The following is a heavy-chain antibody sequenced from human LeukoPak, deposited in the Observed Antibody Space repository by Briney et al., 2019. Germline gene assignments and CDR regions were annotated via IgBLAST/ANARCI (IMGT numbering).Heavy chain of an antibody. V-gene: IGHV5-51*01. D-gene: IGHD2-21*02. J-gene: IGHJ3*02. CDR2: IYPGDSDT. CDR1: GYSFTSYW. Sequence: GESLKISCKGSGYSFTSYWIGWVRQMPEKGLEWMGIIYPGDSDTRYSPSFQGQVTISADKSISTAYLQWSSLKASDTAMYYCARHPAYCGGDCYLDIWGQGTMVTVSS. CDR3: ARHPAYCGGDCYLDI.